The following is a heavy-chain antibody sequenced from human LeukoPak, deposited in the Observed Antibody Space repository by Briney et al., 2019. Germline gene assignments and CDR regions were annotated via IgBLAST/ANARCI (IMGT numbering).Heavy chain of an antibody. Sequence: GESLKISCKGSGYSFTSYWIGWVRQMPGKGLEWMGIIYPGDSDTRYSPSFQGQVTISADKSISTAYLQWSSLKASDTAMYYCAIPSPSIPYSSSCHYWGQGTLVTVSS. CDR2: IYPGDSDT. CDR3: AIPSPSIPYSSSCHY. CDR1: GYSFTSYW. D-gene: IGHD6-13*01. V-gene: IGHV5-51*01. J-gene: IGHJ4*02.